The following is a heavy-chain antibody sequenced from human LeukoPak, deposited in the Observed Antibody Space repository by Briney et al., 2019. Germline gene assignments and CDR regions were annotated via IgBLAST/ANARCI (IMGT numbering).Heavy chain of an antibody. J-gene: IGHJ4*02. CDR3: ARGGYYFDY. D-gene: IGHD2-15*01. CDR1: GFTFSSYS. CDR2: ISGSSSTI. Sequence: GGSLRLSCAASGFTFSSYSMNWVRRAPGKGLEWVSYISGSSSTIYYADSVKGRFTISRVNAKNSLYLQMNSLRAEDTAVYYCARGGYYFDYWGQGTLVTVSS. V-gene: IGHV3-48*01.